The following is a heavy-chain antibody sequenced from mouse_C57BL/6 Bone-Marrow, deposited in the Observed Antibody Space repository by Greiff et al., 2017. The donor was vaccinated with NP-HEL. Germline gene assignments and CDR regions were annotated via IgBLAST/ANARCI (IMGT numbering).Heavy chain of an antibody. CDR1: GFTFSSYA. CDR3: ARDRGNSPYAMDY. CDR2: ISDGGSYT. J-gene: IGHJ4*01. V-gene: IGHV5-4*01. D-gene: IGHD3-1*01. Sequence: EVNVVESGGGLVQPGGSLKLSCAVSGFTFSSYAMSWVRQTPEKRLEWVATISDGGSYTYYPDNVKGRFTISSDNAKNNLYLQMSHLKSEVTAMYYCARDRGNSPYAMDYWGQGTSVTVSS.